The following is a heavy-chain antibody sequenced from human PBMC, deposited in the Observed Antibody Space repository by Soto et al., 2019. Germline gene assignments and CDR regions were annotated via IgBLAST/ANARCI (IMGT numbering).Heavy chain of an antibody. Sequence: QVQLMQSGAEVKKPGASVRVSCKASGYTFTNYYVHWVRQAPGQGLEWMGFINPNGGSTTYAQKXXXRFTVTTDTSTRTVYMQLSSLRSEDTAVFYCARSAPYDYWGQGTLVTVSS. J-gene: IGHJ4*02. V-gene: IGHV1-46*01. CDR2: INPNGGST. CDR1: GYTFTNYY. CDR3: ARSAPYDY.